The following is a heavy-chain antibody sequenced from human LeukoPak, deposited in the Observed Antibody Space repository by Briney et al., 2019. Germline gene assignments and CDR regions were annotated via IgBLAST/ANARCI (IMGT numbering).Heavy chain of an antibody. V-gene: IGHV3-23*01. D-gene: IGHD4-17*01. CDR2: IRGSGDST. J-gene: IGHJ4*02. CDR1: GFTFSSYA. CDR3: AKDTLTYDYGDHHH. Sequence: GGSLRLSCVVSGFTFSSYAMSWVRQAPGKGLEWVSAIRGSGDSTYYADSVKDRFTISRDNSKNTLYPQMNSLRAEDTAIYYCAKDTLTYDYGDHHHWGQGTLVTVSS.